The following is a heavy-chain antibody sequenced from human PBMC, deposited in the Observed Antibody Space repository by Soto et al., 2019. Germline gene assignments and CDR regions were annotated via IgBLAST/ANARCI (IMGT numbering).Heavy chain of an antibody. CDR1: GYAFTNYW. D-gene: IGHD4-17*01. V-gene: IGHV5-51*01. CDR2: IYPGDSNV. J-gene: IGHJ5*02. Sequence: GESLKTSCKASGYAFTNYWIAWVRRMPGKGLEWMGIIYPGDSNVRYGPSFQGQVTFSVDKSITTAYLHLNSLKASDTAMYYCARQGNTDYGGNWLGPWGQGTLVTLS. CDR3: ARQGNTDYGGNWLGP.